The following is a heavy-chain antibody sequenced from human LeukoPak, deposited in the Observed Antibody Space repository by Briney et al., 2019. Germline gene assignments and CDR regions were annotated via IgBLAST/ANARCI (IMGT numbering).Heavy chain of an antibody. V-gene: IGHV3-30-3*01. J-gene: IGHJ4*02. CDR3: VGEPYCSGGSCYTSGFDC. D-gene: IGHD2-15*01. Sequence: PGGSLRLSCAASGFTFSSYAMHWVRQAPGKGLEWVALISYDGINKYYADSVKGRFTISRDNSKNTLYLQISSLRAEDTAVYYCVGEPYCSGGSCYTSGFDCWGQGTLVTVSS. CDR2: ISYDGINK. CDR1: GFTFSSYA.